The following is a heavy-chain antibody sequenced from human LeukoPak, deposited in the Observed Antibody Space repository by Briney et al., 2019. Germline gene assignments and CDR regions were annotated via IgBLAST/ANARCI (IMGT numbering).Heavy chain of an antibody. CDR2: LRSGGTI. CDR3: AREGEKADGYNHGLDR. Sequence: PGGSLRLYCAATEFTVSRSYMTWVRQAPGKGLEWVSVLRSGGTIEDADTVKGRFTISRDISKNTVYLHMNNLRSEDTAVYFCAREGEKADGYNHGLDRWGQGTLVTVSS. V-gene: IGHV3-53*01. J-gene: IGHJ4*02. D-gene: IGHD1-14*01. CDR1: EFTVSRSY.